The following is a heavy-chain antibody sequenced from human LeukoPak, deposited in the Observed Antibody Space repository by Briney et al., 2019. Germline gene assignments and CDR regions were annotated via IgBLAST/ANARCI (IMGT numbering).Heavy chain of an antibody. CDR2: IYNSGTT. Sequence: SETLSLTCTVSGGSISGSSYYWGWIRQPPGKGLEWIGSIYNSGTTYYNPSLKSRVTISVDTSKNHFSLQLSSVTAADTAVYYCETYCSNTRCYRRAYDSWGQGTLVTVSS. CDR1: GGSISGSSYY. CDR3: ETYCSNTRCYRRAYDS. J-gene: IGHJ4*02. V-gene: IGHV4-39*02. D-gene: IGHD2-2*01.